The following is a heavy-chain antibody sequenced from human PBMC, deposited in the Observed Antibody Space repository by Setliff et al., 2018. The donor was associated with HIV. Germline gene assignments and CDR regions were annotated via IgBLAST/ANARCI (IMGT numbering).Heavy chain of an antibody. D-gene: IGHD3-16*02. CDR1: GLTFNRYW. Sequence: PGGSLRLSCVASGLTFNRYWMSWVRQVPGKGLEWVSNTKYDGSESYYVDSVKGRFIASTDNARNSLFLEMNSLRAEDTAVYYCAKSSFRFFEDLSDWYFDLWGRGTLVTVSS. CDR2: TKYDGSES. CDR3: AKSSFRFFEDLSDWYFDL. J-gene: IGHJ2*01. V-gene: IGHV3-7*03.